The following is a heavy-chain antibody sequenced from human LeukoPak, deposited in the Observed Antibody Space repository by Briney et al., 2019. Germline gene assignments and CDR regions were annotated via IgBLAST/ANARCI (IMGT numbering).Heavy chain of an antibody. J-gene: IGHJ4*02. CDR1: GFTFSSYA. Sequence: GSQRLSCAASGFTFSSYAMNWVRQAPGKGLEWVSSISRGSDHIFYADSMKGRFTISRDNAKNSLYLQMNSLGAEDTAVYYCARPYDTRGYFPDYWGQGTLVTVSS. CDR3: ARPYDTRGYFPDY. D-gene: IGHD3-22*01. V-gene: IGHV3-21*01. CDR2: ISRGSDHI.